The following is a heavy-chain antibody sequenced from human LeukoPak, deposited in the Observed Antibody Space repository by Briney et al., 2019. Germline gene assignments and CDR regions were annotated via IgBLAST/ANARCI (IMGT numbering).Heavy chain of an antibody. J-gene: IGHJ4*02. V-gene: IGHV1-2*02. CDR2: INPNSGGT. Sequence: GASVKVSCKASGYTFTGYYMHWVRQAPGQGLEWMGWINPNSGGTNYAQKFQGRVTMTRDTSISTAYMELSRLRSDDTAVYYCPRAVDYGDYVDYWGQGTLVTVSS. CDR3: PRAVDYGDYVDY. D-gene: IGHD4-17*01. CDR1: GYTFTGYY.